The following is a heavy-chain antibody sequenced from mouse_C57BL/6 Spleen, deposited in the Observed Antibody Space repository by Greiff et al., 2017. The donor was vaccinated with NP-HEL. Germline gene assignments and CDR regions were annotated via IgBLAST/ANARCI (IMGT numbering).Heavy chain of an antibody. V-gene: IGHV1-80*01. J-gene: IGHJ2*01. CDR2: IYPGDGDP. D-gene: IGHD1-1*01. CDR1: GYAFSSYW. Sequence: VKLQESGAELVKPGASVKISCKASGYAFSSYWMNWVKQRPGKGLEWIGQIYPGDGDPNYNGKFKGKATLTADKSSSTAYMQLSSLTSEDSAVDFCARRSSLYYCDDWGQGTTLTGSS. CDR3: ARRSSLYYCDD.